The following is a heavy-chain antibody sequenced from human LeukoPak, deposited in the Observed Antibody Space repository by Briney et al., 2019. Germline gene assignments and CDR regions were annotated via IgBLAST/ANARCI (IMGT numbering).Heavy chain of an antibody. CDR2: IYYSGST. CDR1: GGSVNSGAFY. CDR3: ARALVEMATIIDWYFDL. J-gene: IGHJ2*01. D-gene: IGHD5-24*01. V-gene: IGHV4-31*03. Sequence: SETLSLTCNVSGGSVNSGAFYWNWIRQHPGKGLEWIGYIYYSGSTSHNPSLKSRVTISVDTSKNQVSLKLSSVTAADTAVYYCARALVEMATIIDWYFDLWGRGTLVTVSS.